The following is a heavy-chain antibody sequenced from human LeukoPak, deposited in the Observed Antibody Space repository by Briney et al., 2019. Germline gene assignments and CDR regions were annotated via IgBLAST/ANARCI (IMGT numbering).Heavy chain of an antibody. CDR1: GFTFSGSI. CDR3: AKDPAGDSYGHTLARYFDY. D-gene: IGHD5-18*01. J-gene: IGHJ4*02. Sequence: GGSLRLSCAASGFTFSGSIMHWVRQASGKGLEWVGRIRSKANSYATTYAASVKGRFTISRDNSKNTLYLQMNSLRAEDTAVYYCAKDPAGDSYGHTLARYFDYWGQGTLVTVSS. CDR2: IRSKANSYAT. V-gene: IGHV3-73*01.